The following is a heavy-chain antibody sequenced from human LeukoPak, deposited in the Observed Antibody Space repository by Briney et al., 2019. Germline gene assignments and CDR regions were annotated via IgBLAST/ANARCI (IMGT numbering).Heavy chain of an antibody. V-gene: IGHV1-69*05. CDR3: ARDRGLYYYYMDV. J-gene: IGHJ6*03. CDR2: IIPIFGTA. CDR1: GGTFSSYA. D-gene: IGHD3-10*01. Sequence: ASVKVSCKASGGTFSSYAISLVRQAPGQGLEWMGRIIPIFGTANYAQKFQGRVTITTDESTSTAYMELSSLRSEDTAVYYCARDRGLYYYYMDVWGKGTTVTVSS.